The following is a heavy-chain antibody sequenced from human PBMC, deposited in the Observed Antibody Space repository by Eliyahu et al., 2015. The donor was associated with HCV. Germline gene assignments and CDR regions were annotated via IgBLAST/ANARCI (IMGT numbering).Heavy chain of an antibody. CDR3: AKGRQTSSTGYYGGGEFDY. Sequence: AASGFTFSSYGVHWVRQAPGKGLEWVAVISYDGSNKYYADSVKGRFTISRDNSKNTLYLQMNSLRTEDTAVYFCAKGRQTSSTGYYGGGEFDYWGQGTLVTVSS. V-gene: IGHV3-30*18. D-gene: IGHD3-22*01. CDR1: GFTFSSYG. J-gene: IGHJ4*02. CDR2: ISYDGSNK.